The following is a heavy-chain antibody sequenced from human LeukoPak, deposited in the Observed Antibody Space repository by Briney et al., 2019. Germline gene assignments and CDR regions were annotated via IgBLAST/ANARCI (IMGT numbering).Heavy chain of an antibody. CDR1: GGPISSSSYY. CDR2: IYYSGST. D-gene: IGHD6-19*01. J-gene: IGHJ4*02. Sequence: SSETLSLTCTVSGGPISSSSYYWGWIRQPPGKGLEWIGSIYYSGSTYYNPSLKSRVTISVDTSKNQFSLKLSSVTAADTAVYYCARRALIAVAGTRHFDYWGQGTLVTVSS. CDR3: ARRALIAVAGTRHFDY. V-gene: IGHV4-39*01.